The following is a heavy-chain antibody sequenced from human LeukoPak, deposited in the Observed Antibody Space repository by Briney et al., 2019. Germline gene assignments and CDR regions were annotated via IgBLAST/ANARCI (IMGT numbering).Heavy chain of an antibody. CDR2: ISYDGSNK. V-gene: IGHV3-30*18. Sequence: GRSLRPSCAASGFTFSSYGMHWVRQAPGKGLEWVAVISYDGSNKYYADSVKGRFTISRDNSKNTLFLQMNSLRAEDTAVYYCAKDEAAGTWVYWGQGTLVTVSS. D-gene: IGHD6-13*01. CDR3: AKDEAAGTWVY. CDR1: GFTFSSYG. J-gene: IGHJ4*02.